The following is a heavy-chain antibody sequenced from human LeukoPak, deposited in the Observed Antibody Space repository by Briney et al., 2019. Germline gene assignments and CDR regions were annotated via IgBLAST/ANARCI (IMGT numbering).Heavy chain of an antibody. Sequence: SETLSLTCAVSGGPFSGYFWSWIRQSSGKGLEWIGEIHNSGTTNYNPSFNSRVTISEDTSKNQFYLNLSSVTAADTAVYYCARRYYYNLGSFPFDFWGQGTLVTVSS. CDR2: IHNSGTT. V-gene: IGHV4-34*01. CDR3: ARRYYYNLGSFPFDF. D-gene: IGHD3-10*01. J-gene: IGHJ4*02. CDR1: GGPFSGYF.